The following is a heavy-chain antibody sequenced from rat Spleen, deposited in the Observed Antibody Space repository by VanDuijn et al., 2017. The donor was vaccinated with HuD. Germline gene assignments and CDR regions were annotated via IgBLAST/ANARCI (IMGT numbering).Heavy chain of an antibody. CDR1: GFTFSNYY. CDR3: TTVVQGHGFAY. Sequence: EVQLVESGGGLVQPGRSLKLSCAASGFTFSNYYMAWVRQAPGKGLEWIASTSNTGGNIYYPDSVKGRFTISRDNAQNTLYLQMNSLRSEDTATYYCTTVVQGHGFAYWGQGTLVTVSS. D-gene: IGHD1-1*01. J-gene: IGHJ3*01. V-gene: IGHV5-31*01. CDR2: TSNTGGNI.